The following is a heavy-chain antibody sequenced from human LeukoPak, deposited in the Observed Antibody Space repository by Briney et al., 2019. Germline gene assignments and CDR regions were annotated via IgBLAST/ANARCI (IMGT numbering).Heavy chain of an antibody. V-gene: IGHV3-74*01. CDR3: ARDVCSGGSCYFDY. J-gene: IGHJ4*02. CDR1: GFTFSSYW. D-gene: IGHD2-15*01. CDR2: IHSDGRNT. Sequence: PGGSLRLSCAASGFTFSSYWMHWVRQAPGKGLEWVSRIHSDGRNTIYADSVKGRFTISRDNAKNTLYLQMNSLRAEDTAVYYCARDVCSGGSCYFDYWGQGTLVTVSS.